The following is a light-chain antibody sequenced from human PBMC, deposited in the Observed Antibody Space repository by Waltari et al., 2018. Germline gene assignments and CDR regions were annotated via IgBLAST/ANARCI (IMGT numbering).Light chain of an antibody. V-gene: IGKV4-1*01. CDR1: QSVLYSSNNKNY. CDR2: WAS. Sequence: DIVMTQSPDSLAVSLGERASINCKSRQSVLYSSNNKNYLAWYQHKPGQPPKLLIYWASSRESGGPDRFRGSGSGTDFTLTISSLQAEDVAIYYCQQYYSTPLTFGGGTKVEIK. J-gene: IGKJ4*01. CDR3: QQYYSTPLT.